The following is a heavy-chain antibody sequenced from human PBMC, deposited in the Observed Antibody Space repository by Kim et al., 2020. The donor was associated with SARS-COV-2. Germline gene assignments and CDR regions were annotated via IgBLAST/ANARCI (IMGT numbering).Heavy chain of an antibody. J-gene: IGHJ6*02. CDR2: T. D-gene: IGHD2-21*01. V-gene: IGHV3-66*01. Sequence: TYHADSLKGRFTIFRDDSKNTLDLQINSLRVEDTGVYYCTRDSYFYYGMDVWGQGTTVTVS. CDR3: TRDSYFYYGMDV.